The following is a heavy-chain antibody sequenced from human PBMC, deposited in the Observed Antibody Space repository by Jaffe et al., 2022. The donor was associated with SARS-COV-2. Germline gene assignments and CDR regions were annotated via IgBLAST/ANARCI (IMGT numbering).Heavy chain of an antibody. CDR1: GFSLSTSGVG. J-gene: IGHJ6*02. CDR2: IYWDDDK. Sequence: QITLKESGPTLVKPTQTLTLTCTLSGFSLSTSGVGVAWIRQPPGKALEWLALIYWDDDKRYIPSLKSRLTLTRDTSKNQVVLTMTNMDPVDTATYYCAHRLVGLYYHGMDVWGQGTTVTVSS. V-gene: IGHV2-5*02. D-gene: IGHD2-15*01. CDR3: AHRLVGLYYHGMDV.